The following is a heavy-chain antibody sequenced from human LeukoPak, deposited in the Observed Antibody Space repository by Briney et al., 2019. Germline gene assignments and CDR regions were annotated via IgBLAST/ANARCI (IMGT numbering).Heavy chain of an antibody. CDR2: IRGSGGST. V-gene: IGHV3-23*01. CDR3: ATDKSITIFRVVSYYFGS. J-gene: IGHJ4*02. CDR1: GFTFSSYA. D-gene: IGHD3-3*01. Sequence: GGSLRLSCAASGFTFSSYAMSWVRQAPGEGLEWVSAIRGSGGSTYYADSGKGRFTISRGTSKNTLWLQMNSLRAEATAVYYCATDKSITIFRVVSYYFGSWGQGTPVTVSS.